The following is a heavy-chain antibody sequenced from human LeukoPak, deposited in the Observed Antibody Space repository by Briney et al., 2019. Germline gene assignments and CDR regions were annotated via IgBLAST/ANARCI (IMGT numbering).Heavy chain of an antibody. J-gene: IGHJ4*02. CDR1: GFIFNNYA. D-gene: IGHD6-6*01. V-gene: IGHV3-9*01. CDR3: AREVGSSSSA. CDR2: ISWNSGTI. Sequence: GGSLRLSCAGSGFIFNNYAMHWVRQPPGKGLEWVSGISWNSGTIDYADSVKGRFTISRDNSKNTLYLQMDSLRAEDTAVYYCAREVGSSSSARGQGTLVTVSS.